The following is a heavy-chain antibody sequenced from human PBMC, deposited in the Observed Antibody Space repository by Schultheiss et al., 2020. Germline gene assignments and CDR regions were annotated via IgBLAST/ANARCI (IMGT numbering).Heavy chain of an antibody. CDR2: ISSSSSYI. CDR3: AKTHALRFGELLS. D-gene: IGHD3-10*01. CDR1: GFTFSSYS. V-gene: IGHV3-21*01. J-gene: IGHJ5*02. Sequence: WGSLRLSCAASGFTFSSYSMNWVRQAPGKGLEWVSSISSSSSYIYYADSVKGRFTISRDNAKNSLYLQMNSLRAEDAAVYYCAKTHALRFGELLSWGQGTLVTVSS.